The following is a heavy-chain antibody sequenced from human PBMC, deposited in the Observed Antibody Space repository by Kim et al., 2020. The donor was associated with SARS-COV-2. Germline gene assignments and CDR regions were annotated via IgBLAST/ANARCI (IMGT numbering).Heavy chain of an antibody. CDR2: INPSGGST. CDR1: GYTFTSYY. J-gene: IGHJ5*02. Sequence: ASVKVSCKASGYTFTSYYMHWVRQAPGQGLEWMGIINPSGGSTSYAQKFQGRVTMTRDTSTSTVYMELSSLRSEDTAVYYCARDGLLWFGELFPNWFDPWGQGPLVTVSS. D-gene: IGHD3-10*01. CDR3: ARDGLLWFGELFPNWFDP. V-gene: IGHV1-46*01.